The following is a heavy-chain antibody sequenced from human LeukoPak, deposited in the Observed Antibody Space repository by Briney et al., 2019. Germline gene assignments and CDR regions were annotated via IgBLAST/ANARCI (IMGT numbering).Heavy chain of an antibody. CDR1: GGSISSRNHY. CDR3: ARHVPSAPRTVVVTSDWYFDV. Sequence: SETLSLTCTVSGGSISSRNHYWGWIRQSPGKGLEWIGSIYYSGSTYDKPSLKSRVTISVDPSKNQFSLKLSSVTAEDAAVYYCARHVPSAPRTVVVTSDWYFDVRGRGTLVTVAS. V-gene: IGHV4-39*01. J-gene: IGHJ2*01. CDR2: IYYSGST. D-gene: IGHD2-21*02.